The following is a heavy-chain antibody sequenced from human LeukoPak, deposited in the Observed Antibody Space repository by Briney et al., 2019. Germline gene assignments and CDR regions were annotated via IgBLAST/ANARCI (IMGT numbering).Heavy chain of an antibody. V-gene: IGHV1-18*01. CDR3: GRDKDAYIPGTPDY. CDR2: ISANNGNT. D-gene: IGHD5-24*01. CDR1: GYTFTNYG. J-gene: IGHJ4*02. Sequence: AAVKVSCKASGYTFTNYGISWVREAPGQELEWIGWISANNGNTNYAQKFQGRVTMTTDTSTTTAYMELRTLRSDDTAVYYCGRDKDAYIPGTPDYWGQGTLVTVSS.